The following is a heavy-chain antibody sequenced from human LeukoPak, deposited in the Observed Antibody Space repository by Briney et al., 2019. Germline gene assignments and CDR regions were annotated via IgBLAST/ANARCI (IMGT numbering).Heavy chain of an antibody. CDR2: ISDSGSTI. J-gene: IGHJ6*03. Sequence: GGSLRLSCAASGFTLSSYEMNWVRQVPGKGVEGVSYISDSGSTIYCADFVRGRFTISRDNDKNTLFLQMSSLRAEDTAVYYCARDVYYYMDVWGKGTTVTISS. CDR3: ARDVYYYMDV. V-gene: IGHV3-48*03. CDR1: GFTLSSYE.